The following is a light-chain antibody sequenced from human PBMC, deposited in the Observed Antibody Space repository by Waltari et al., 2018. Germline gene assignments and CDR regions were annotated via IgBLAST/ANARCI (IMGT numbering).Light chain of an antibody. Sequence: EIVLTQSPATLSLSPGERATLSCRASQSVCSYLAWYQQKPGQAPRLLIYDASNRATGIPARFSGSGSGTDFTFTISSLESEDFVVYYCHQRLIWPYTFGQGTKLEIK. CDR3: HQRLIWPYT. J-gene: IGKJ2*01. CDR1: QSVCSY. V-gene: IGKV3-11*01. CDR2: DAS.